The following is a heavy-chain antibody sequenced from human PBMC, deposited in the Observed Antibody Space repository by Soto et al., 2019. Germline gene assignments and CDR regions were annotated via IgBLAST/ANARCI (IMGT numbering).Heavy chain of an antibody. J-gene: IGHJ6*02. Sequence: QVQLQQWGAGLLKPSETLSLICAVYGGSFSGNYWSWIRQPPGKGLEWIGEFSDSGSTNYNPSLKSRVTISEDMSKSQFSLKLSSVTAVDTAVYYCARGNFYYGLDVWGQGTTVTVSS. V-gene: IGHV4-34*01. CDR3: ARGNFYYGLDV. CDR1: GGSFSGNY. CDR2: FSDSGST.